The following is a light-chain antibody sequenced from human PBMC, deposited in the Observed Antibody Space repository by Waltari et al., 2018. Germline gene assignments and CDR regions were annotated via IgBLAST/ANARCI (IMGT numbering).Light chain of an antibody. CDR1: QSLLHSAVNKSY. J-gene: IGKJ1*01. CDR3: LQYYSIPQT. Sequence: DIVMTQSPDSLAVALGGRGTFNCSSSQSLLHSAVNKSYLAWFQQKPGQSPKLLIYWASAREYWVPDRFIGGGSGTDFTLTISRLQPEDVAIYYCLQYYSIPQTFGQGTKVEI. CDR2: WAS. V-gene: IGKV4-1*01.